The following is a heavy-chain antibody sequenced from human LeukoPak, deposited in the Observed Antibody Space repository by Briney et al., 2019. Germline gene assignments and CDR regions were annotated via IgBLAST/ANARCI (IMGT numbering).Heavy chain of an antibody. CDR1: EFTFSSYS. Sequence: PGGSLRLSCAASEFTFSSYSMNWVRQAPGKGLEWVSVIYSGGSTYYADSVKGRFTISRDNSKNTLYLQMNSLRAEDTAVYYCARAAVAHDYYYGMDVWGQGTTVTVSS. CDR2: IYSGGST. J-gene: IGHJ6*02. CDR3: ARAAVAHDYYYGMDV. V-gene: IGHV3-53*01. D-gene: IGHD6-19*01.